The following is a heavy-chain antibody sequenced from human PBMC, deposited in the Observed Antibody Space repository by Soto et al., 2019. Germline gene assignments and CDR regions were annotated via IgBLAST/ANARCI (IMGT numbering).Heavy chain of an antibody. CDR3: AWLLSSDP. D-gene: IGHD3-3*01. CDR1: GFTFSTYW. J-gene: IGHJ5*02. V-gene: IGHV3-74*01. Sequence: EVQLVESGGGLVQPGGSLRLSCAASGFTFSTYWMHWVRQTPGKGLVWVSRIGSDGTITNYADSVKGRFTISRDNAKNTLYLQMNSLRAEDTAVYYCAWLLSSDPWGQGTLVTVSS. CDR2: IGSDGTIT.